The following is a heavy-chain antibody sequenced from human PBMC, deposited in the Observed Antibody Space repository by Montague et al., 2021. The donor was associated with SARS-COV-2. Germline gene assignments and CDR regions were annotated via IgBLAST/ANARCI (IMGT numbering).Heavy chain of an antibody. CDR2: IDWDDDK. CDR1: GFSLSTSGMC. V-gene: IGHV2-70*01. CDR3: ARIVYDSLTGSTYNGLDV. D-gene: IGHD3-9*01. J-gene: IGHJ6*02. Sequence: PALVKPTQTLTLTCTFSGFSLSTSGMCVSWIRQPPGKALEWLALIDWDDDKYYSTSLKTRLTISKDTSKNQVVLTMTNMDPVDTATYYCARIVYDSLTGSTYNGLDVWGQGTTVTVSS.